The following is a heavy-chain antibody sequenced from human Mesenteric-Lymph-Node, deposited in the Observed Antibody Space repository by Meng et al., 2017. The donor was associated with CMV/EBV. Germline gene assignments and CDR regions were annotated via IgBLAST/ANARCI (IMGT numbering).Heavy chain of an antibody. J-gene: IGHJ4*02. Sequence: SVKVSCKAYGYTFTDYYIHWVRQAPGQGLEWMGRINPNSGATNYAQKFQDRVTMTRDTSISTAYMELGGLRSDDTAIYYCATLNFDYWGQGTLVTVSS. CDR1: GYTFTDYY. CDR3: ATLNFDY. CDR2: INPNSGAT. V-gene: IGHV1-2*06.